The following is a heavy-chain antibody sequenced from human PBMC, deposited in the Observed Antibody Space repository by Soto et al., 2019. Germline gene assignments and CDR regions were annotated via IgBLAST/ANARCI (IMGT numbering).Heavy chain of an antibody. CDR3: ARHLPAAAGTFGYYYYYYMDV. CDR1: GYTFTSYD. CDR2: MNPNSGNT. D-gene: IGHD6-13*01. J-gene: IGHJ6*03. Sequence: GASVKVSCKASGYTFTSYDSNWVRQATGQGLEWMGWMNPNSGNTGYAQKFQGRVTMTRNTSISTAYMELSSLRSEDTAVYYCARHLPAAAGTFGYYYYYYMDVWGKGTTVTVSS. V-gene: IGHV1-8*01.